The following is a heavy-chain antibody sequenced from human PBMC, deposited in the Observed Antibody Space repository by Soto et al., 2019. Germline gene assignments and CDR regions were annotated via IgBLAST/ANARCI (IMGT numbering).Heavy chain of an antibody. Sequence: SVKVSCKASGGTFSSYAISWVRHAPGQGLEWMGGIIPIFGTANYAQKFQGRVTITADESTSTAYMELSSLRSEDTAVYYCARDRSITFFGVVSVWDAFDIWGQGTMVTVSS. CDR1: GGTFSSYA. J-gene: IGHJ3*02. CDR2: IIPIFGTA. V-gene: IGHV1-69*13. CDR3: ARDRSITFFGVVSVWDAFDI. D-gene: IGHD3-3*01.